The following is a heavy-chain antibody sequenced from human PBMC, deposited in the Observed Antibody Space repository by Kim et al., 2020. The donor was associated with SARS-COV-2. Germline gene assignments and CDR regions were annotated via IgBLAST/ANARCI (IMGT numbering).Heavy chain of an antibody. Sequence: SETLSLTCTVSGGSISSSSYYWGWIRQPPGKGLEWIGSIYYSGSTYYNPSLKSRVTISVDTSKNQFSLKLSSVTAADTAVYYCARQTYYYDSSGYGGFDYWGQGTLVTVSS. D-gene: IGHD3-22*01. V-gene: IGHV4-39*01. CDR2: IYYSGST. CDR1: GGSISSSSYY. CDR3: ARQTYYYDSSGYGGFDY. J-gene: IGHJ4*02.